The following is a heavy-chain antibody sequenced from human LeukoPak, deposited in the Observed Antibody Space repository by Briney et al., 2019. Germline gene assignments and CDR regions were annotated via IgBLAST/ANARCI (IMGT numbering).Heavy chain of an antibody. CDR1: GFTFSSYA. CDR2: ISRGSDHI. D-gene: IGHD3-22*01. J-gene: IGHJ4*02. V-gene: IGHV3-21*01. Sequence: GGSLRLSCAASGFTFSSYALNWVRQAPGKGLEWVSSISRGSDHIFYADSMKGRFTISRDNAKNSLYLQMNSLGAEDTAVYYCARPYDTRGYFPDYWGQGTLVTVSS. CDR3: ARPYDTRGYFPDY.